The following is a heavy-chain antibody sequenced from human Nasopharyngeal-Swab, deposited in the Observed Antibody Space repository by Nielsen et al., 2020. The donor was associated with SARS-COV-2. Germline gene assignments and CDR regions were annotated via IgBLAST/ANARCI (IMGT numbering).Heavy chain of an antibody. D-gene: IGHD6-19*01. CDR2: INHSGST. CDR3: ARGNSGSGWTDFDY. Sequence: SETLSLTCAVYGGSFSGYSWSWIRQPPGKGLEWIGEINHSGSTNYNPSLKSRVTISVDTSKNQFSLKLSSVTAADTAVYYCARGNSGSGWTDFDYWGQGTLVTVSS. J-gene: IGHJ4*02. CDR1: GGSFSGYS. V-gene: IGHV4-34*01.